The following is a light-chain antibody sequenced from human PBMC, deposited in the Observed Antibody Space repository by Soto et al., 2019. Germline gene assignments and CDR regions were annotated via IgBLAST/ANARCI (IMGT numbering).Light chain of an antibody. Sequence: QSVLTQPASVSGSPGQSITISCTGTSSDVGAYYSVSWYQQYPGKAPKLMIYDVSKRPSGVPDRFSGSKSGNTASLTISGLQAEDEADYYCCSYAGSYAYVFGTGTKVTVL. CDR1: SSDVGAYYS. J-gene: IGLJ1*01. CDR3: CSYAGSYAYV. V-gene: IGLV2-11*01. CDR2: DVS.